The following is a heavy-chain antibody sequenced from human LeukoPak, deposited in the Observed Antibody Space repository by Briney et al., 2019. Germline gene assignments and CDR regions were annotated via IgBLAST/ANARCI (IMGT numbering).Heavy chain of an antibody. CDR1: EFTFSSYG. V-gene: IGHV3-30*02. CDR2: IWYDGTNK. CDR3: AKDSWVATKVPSPFDY. Sequence: GGSLTLSCAASEFTFSSYGMHWVRQAPGKGLEGVSSIWYDGTNKYYADSVKGRFTISRDNSKKTLYLQMNSLRVEDTAVYYCAKDSWVATKVPSPFDYWGQGTLVTVSS. J-gene: IGHJ4*02. D-gene: IGHD4/OR15-4a*01.